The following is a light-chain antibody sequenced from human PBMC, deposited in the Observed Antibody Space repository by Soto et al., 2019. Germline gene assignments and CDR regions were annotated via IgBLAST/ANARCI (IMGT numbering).Light chain of an antibody. CDR1: QFITTY. CDR3: QQSSRTPLT. Sequence: DIQMTQSPSSLSASVGDRVTITCRASQFITTYLNWYQQKPGKAHKLLIHAASSVQSGVPSRFSGSGSGTDFTLTITSLQPEDFATYFCQQSSRTPLTFGGGTKVEIK. V-gene: IGKV1-39*01. CDR2: AAS. J-gene: IGKJ4*01.